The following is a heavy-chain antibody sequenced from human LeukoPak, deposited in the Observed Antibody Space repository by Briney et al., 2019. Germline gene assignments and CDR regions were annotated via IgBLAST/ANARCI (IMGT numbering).Heavy chain of an antibody. CDR2: IYYSGST. CDR3: ARTNWGRLKDFDY. CDR1: GGSISSGDYY. J-gene: IGHJ4*02. Sequence: SETLSLTCTVSGGSISSGDYYWSWIRQPPGKGLEWIGYIYYSGSTYYNPSLKSRVTISVDTSKNQFSLKLSSVTAADTAVYYCARTNWGRLKDFDYWGQGTLVTVSS. D-gene: IGHD7-27*01. V-gene: IGHV4-30-4*08.